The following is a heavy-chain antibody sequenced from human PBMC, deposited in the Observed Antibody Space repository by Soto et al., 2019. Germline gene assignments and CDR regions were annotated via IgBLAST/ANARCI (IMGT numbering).Heavy chain of an antibody. V-gene: IGHV4-34*01. CDR2: INHSVSA. J-gene: IGHJ4*02. CDR1: GGSFSGHF. Sequence: SETLSLTCVVYGGSFSGHFWSWIRQPPGKGLEWIGEINHSVSANYNPSLKSRVTISVDTSKNQFSLKLTSVTAADTAVYYCAGWAVGIMIFGVPKDYWSQGTPVTVSS. CDR3: AGWAVGIMIFGVPKDY. D-gene: IGHD3-3*01.